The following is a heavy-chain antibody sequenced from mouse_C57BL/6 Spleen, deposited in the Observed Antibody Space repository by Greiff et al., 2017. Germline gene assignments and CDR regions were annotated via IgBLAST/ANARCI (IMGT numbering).Heavy chain of an antibody. CDR3: ARSPTWGSPSYDY. CDR1: GYTFTSYW. V-gene: IGHV1-59*01. CDR2: IDPSDSYT. J-gene: IGHJ2*01. Sequence: QVQLQQSGAELVRPGTSVKLSCKASGYTFTSYWMHWVKQRPGQGLEWIGVIDPSDSYTNYNQKFKGKATLTVDTSSSTAYMQLSSLTSEDSAVYYCARSPTWGSPSYDYWGQGTTLTVSS. D-gene: IGHD4-1*01.